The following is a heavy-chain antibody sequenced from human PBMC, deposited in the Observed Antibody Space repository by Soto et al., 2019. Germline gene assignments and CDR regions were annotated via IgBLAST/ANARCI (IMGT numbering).Heavy chain of an antibody. J-gene: IGHJ5*02. V-gene: IGHV3-73*01. D-gene: IGHD6-13*01. CDR2: IRSKSNNYAT. CDR3: TRTDFISSNWFPWFDP. CDR1: GFNFNVSG. Sequence: PGGSLRLSCTASGFNFNVSGVHWVRQASGKGLEWVGRIRSKSNNYATVYAESVKGRFTISRDDSKNTAYLQINSLRSEDTAVYYCTRTDFISSNWFPWFDPWGQGTLVTVSS.